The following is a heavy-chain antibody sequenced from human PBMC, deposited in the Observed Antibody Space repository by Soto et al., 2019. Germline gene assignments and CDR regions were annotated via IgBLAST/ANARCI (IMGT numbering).Heavy chain of an antibody. CDR3: ARLQVEPVVVAAGYYYYGMDV. Sequence: QLQLQESGPGLVKPSETLSLTCTVCGGSISSSSYYWVWIRQPPGKGLEWNGSVYYSGSTYYNPSLKSRVTISVDTSKNQFSLKLSSVTAADTAVYYCARLQVEPVVVAAGYYYYGMDVWGQGTTVTVSS. D-gene: IGHD2-15*01. CDR2: VYYSGST. V-gene: IGHV4-39*01. J-gene: IGHJ6*02. CDR1: GGSISSSSYY.